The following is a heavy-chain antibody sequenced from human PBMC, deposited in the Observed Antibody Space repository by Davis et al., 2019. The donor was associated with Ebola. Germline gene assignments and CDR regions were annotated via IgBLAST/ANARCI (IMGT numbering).Heavy chain of an antibody. D-gene: IGHD3-22*01. CDR2: IIPIFGTA. CDR3: ARAHYYDSSGYYTY. J-gene: IGHJ4*02. V-gene: IGHV1-69*13. Sequence: AASVKVSCKASGGTFSSYAISWVRQAPGQGLEWMGGIIPIFGTANYAQKFQGRVTITADESTSTAYMELSSLRSEDTAVYYCARAHYYDSSGYYTYWGQGTLVTVSS. CDR1: GGTFSSYA.